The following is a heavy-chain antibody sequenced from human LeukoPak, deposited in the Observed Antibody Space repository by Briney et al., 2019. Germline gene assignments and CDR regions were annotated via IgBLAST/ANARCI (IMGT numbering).Heavy chain of an antibody. CDR2: GDYSGGT. Sequence: SETLSLTCTVSGDSFTSVTDYWAWIRQPPGKGLEWIATGDYSGGTYYNPSLEGRVAISADMSKNQISLQLTSVTAADTAVYYCARDSKAAAGYFQHWGQGTLVTVSS. V-gene: IGHV4-39*07. D-gene: IGHD6-13*01. CDR1: GDSFTSVTDY. J-gene: IGHJ1*01. CDR3: ARDSKAAAGYFQH.